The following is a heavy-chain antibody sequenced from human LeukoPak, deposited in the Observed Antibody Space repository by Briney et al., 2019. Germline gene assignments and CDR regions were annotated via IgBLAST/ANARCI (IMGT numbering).Heavy chain of an antibody. CDR1: GGSITSYY. J-gene: IGHJ4*02. CDR3: AGGVAAPPGVRTYFDY. Sequence: SETLSLTCTVSGGSITSYYRGWIRQPPGKGLEWIGYIYYSGSTNYNPSLKSRVTISVDTSKNQFSLKLSSVTAADTAVYYSAGGVAAPPGVRTYFDYWGQGTLVTVSS. D-gene: IGHD2-15*01. CDR2: IYYSGST. V-gene: IGHV4-59*01.